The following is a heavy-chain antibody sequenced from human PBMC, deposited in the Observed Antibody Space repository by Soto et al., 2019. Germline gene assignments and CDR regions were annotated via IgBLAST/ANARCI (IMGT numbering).Heavy chain of an antibody. CDR3: ARDPRYSSGWYWYFDL. J-gene: IGHJ2*01. Sequence: GGSLRLSCAASGFTFNNYNMNWVRQAPGKGLEWVSSFSSSSGHIYYADSVKGRFTISRDNAKNSLFLQMNSLRAEDTAVYYCARDPRYSSGWYWYFDLWGRGTLVTVSS. CDR2: FSSSSGHI. CDR1: GFTFNNYN. V-gene: IGHV3-21*01. D-gene: IGHD6-19*01.